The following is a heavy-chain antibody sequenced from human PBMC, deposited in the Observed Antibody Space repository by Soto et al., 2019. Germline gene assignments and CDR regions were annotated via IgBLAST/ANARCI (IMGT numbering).Heavy chain of an antibody. CDR3: ARDPRYSSGWYWYFDL. J-gene: IGHJ2*01. Sequence: GGSLRLSCAASGFTFNNYNMNWVRQAPGKGLEWVSSFSSSSGHIYYADSVKGRFTISRDNAKNSLFLQMNSLRAEDTAVYYCARDPRYSSGWYWYFDLWGRGTLVTVSS. CDR2: FSSSSGHI. CDR1: GFTFNNYN. V-gene: IGHV3-21*01. D-gene: IGHD6-19*01.